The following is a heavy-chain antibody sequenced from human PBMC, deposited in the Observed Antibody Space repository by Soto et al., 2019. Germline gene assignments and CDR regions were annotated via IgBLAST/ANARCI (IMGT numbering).Heavy chain of an antibody. CDR3: ARAQDSDYYHYYGMDG. D-gene: IGHD2-15*01. CDR2: IYYSGST. V-gene: IGHV4-59*01. Sequence: SGPLSLTCTVSGGSISSYYWSWIRQPPGKGLEWIGYIYYSGSTNYNPSLKSRVTISVDTSKNQFSLKLSSVTAADTAVYYCARAQDSDYYHYYGMDGWAQGTTVTVYS. J-gene: IGHJ6*02. CDR1: GGSISSYY.